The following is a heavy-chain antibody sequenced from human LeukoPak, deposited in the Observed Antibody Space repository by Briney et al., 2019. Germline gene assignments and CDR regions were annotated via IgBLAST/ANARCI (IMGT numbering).Heavy chain of an antibody. J-gene: IGHJ3*02. Sequence: SETLSLTCTASGGSISSSSYYWGWIRQPPGKGLEWIGSIYYSGSTYYNPSLKSRVTISVDTSKNQFSLKLSSVTAADTAVYYCARLPHQDAFDIWGQGTMVTVSS. CDR2: IYYSGST. CDR1: GGSISSSSYY. V-gene: IGHV4-39*01. CDR3: ARLPHQDAFDI.